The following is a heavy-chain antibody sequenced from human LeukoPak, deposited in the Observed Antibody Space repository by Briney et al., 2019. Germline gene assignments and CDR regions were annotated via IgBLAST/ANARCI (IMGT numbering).Heavy chain of an antibody. V-gene: IGHV5-10-1*01. Sequence: GESWKISCKGSGYSFTSYWISWVRQMPGKGLEWMGRIDPSDSYTNYSPSFRGHVTISADKSISTAYLQWSSLKASDTAMYYCARRYGSGSSIDYWGQGTLVTVSS. CDR1: GYSFTSYW. D-gene: IGHD3-10*01. CDR2: IDPSDSYT. J-gene: IGHJ4*02. CDR3: ARRYGSGSSIDY.